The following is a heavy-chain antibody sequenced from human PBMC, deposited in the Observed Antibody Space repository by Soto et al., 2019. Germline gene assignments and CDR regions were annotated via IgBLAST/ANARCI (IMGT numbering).Heavy chain of an antibody. CDR3: ARSTYYYDSSGSDYFDY. D-gene: IGHD3-22*01. J-gene: IGHJ4*02. CDR2: IIPIFGTA. CDR1: GGTFSSYA. V-gene: IGHV1-69*13. Sequence: SVKVSCKASGGTFSSYAISWVRQAPGQGLEWMGGIIPIFGTANYAQKFQGRVTITADESTSTAYMELSSLRSEDTAVYYCARSTYYYDSSGSDYFDYWGQGTLVTAPQ.